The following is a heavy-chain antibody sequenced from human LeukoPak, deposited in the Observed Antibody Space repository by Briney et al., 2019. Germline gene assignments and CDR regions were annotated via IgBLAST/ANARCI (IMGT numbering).Heavy chain of an antibody. D-gene: IGHD3-10*01. J-gene: IGHJ4*02. CDR1: GYTFTDYY. Sequence: ASVKVSCKASGYTFTDYYLYWVRQAPGQGLEWMGWINPNSGGTNYAQKFQGRVTMTRDMSISTAYMELSRLRSDDTAVYYCARGKSAHSVLLYAYWGQGTLVTVSS. CDR2: INPNSGGT. V-gene: IGHV1-2*02. CDR3: ARGKSAHSVLLYAY.